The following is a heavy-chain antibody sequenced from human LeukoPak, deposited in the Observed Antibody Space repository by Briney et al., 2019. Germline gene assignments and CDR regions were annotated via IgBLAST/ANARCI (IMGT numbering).Heavy chain of an antibody. V-gene: IGHV3-15*01. D-gene: IGHD3-3*02. CDR2: IKSEGEGATT. Sequence: GGSLRLSCVSSGFTIGTAWMSWVRQAPGKGLEWLGHIKSEGEGATTDYAAPAKGPFAISRDDSKNIVYLQMSSLNIDDTAIYYCIAHFPYFYGFDVWGKGTTVTVS. CDR3: IAHFPYFYGFDV. J-gene: IGHJ6*04. CDR1: GFTIGTAW.